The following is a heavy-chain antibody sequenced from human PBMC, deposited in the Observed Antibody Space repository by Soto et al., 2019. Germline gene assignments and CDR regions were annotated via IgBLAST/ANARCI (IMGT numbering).Heavy chain of an antibody. CDR1: GYSISSGYY. CDR3: ARDRRRELPPNWFDP. CDR2: IYHSGST. V-gene: IGHV4-38-2*02. D-gene: IGHD1-26*01. Sequence: PSETLSLTXAVSGYSISSGYYWGWIRQPPGKGLEWIGSIYHSGSTYYNPSLKSRVTISVDTSKNQFSLKLSSVTAADTAVYYCARDRRRELPPNWFDPWGQGTLVTVSS. J-gene: IGHJ5*02.